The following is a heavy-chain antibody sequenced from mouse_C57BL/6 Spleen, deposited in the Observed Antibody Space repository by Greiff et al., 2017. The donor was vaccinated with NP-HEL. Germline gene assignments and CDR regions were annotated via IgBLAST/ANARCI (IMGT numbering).Heavy chain of an antibody. CDR1: GYTFTDYY. V-gene: IGHV1-76*01. CDR2: IYPGSGNT. CDR3: AREGVYYGSRALDY. J-gene: IGHJ2*01. D-gene: IGHD1-1*01. Sequence: VQLQESGAELVRPGASVKLSCKASGYTFTDYYINWVKQRPGQGLEWIARIYPGSGNTYYNEKFKGKATLTAEKSSSTAYMQLSSLTSEDSAVYFCAREGVYYGSRALDYWGLGTTLTVSS.